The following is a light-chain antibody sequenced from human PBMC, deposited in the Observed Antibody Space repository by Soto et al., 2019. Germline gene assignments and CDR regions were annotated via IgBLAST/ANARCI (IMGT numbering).Light chain of an antibody. J-gene: IGKJ1*01. CDR3: QHYNNWLKT. V-gene: IGKV3-15*01. CDR2: GAS. Sequence: EIVMTQSPATLSVSPGERATLSCRASQSIPNNLAWYQQKPGQAPRLLIYGASTRATGIPARFSGSGSGTEFTLTISSLQSEDFAVYYCQHYNNWLKTFGQGTKVEIK. CDR1: QSIPNN.